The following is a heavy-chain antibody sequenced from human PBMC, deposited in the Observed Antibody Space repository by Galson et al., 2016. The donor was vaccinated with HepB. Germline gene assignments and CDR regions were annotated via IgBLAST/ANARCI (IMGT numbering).Heavy chain of an antibody. V-gene: IGHV4-31*03. J-gene: IGHJ4*02. D-gene: IGHD2-8*02. CDR3: ARARPEDKLVRHFDY. CDR2: IFYSGST. Sequence: TLSLTCTVSGGSISSGGYYWNWIRQHPGKGLEWIGYIFYSGSTYYNPSLKSRLTISVDTSKNQFSLKLSSVTAADTAVYYCARARPEDKLVRHFDYWGQGTLVTVSS. CDR1: GGSISSGGYY.